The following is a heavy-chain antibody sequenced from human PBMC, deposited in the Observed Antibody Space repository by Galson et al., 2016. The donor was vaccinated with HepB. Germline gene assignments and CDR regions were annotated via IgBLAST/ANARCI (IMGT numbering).Heavy chain of an antibody. V-gene: IGHV3-21*04. Sequence: SLRLSCADSAFTFSSYTMTWVRQAPGKGLEWLSSISGGSSHMFYADSVKGRFTISRDNSRSTLYLHLSSLRTEDTALYYCARGHGDYFPANYFNYWGQGTLVTVSS. CDR1: AFTFSSYT. J-gene: IGHJ4*02. CDR3: ARGHGDYFPANYFNY. D-gene: IGHD4-17*01. CDR2: ISGGSSHM.